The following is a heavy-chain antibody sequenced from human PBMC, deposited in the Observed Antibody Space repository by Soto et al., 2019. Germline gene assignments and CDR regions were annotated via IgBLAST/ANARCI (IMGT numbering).Heavy chain of an antibody. V-gene: IGHV1-69*12. CDR3: AGNPVSSHHYYYGMDV. CDR2: IIPIFGTA. Sequence: QVQLVQSGAEVKKPGSSVKVSCKASGGTFSSYAISWVRQAPGQGLEWMGGIIPIFGTANYAQKFQGRVTITADEYTSTAYMELSSLRSEDTAVYYCAGNPVSSHHYYYGMDVWGQGTTVTVSS. J-gene: IGHJ6*02. CDR1: GGTFSSYA.